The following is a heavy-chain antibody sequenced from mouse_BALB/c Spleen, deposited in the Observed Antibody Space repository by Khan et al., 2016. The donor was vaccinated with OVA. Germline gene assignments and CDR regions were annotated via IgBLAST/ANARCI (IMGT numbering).Heavy chain of an antibody. CDR1: GFTFSDYY. J-gene: IGHJ3*01. CDR2: ISDGGSYT. Sequence: EVELVESGGGLVKPGGSLKLSCAASGFTFSDYYMYWVRQTPEKRLEWVATISDGGSYTYYPDSVKGRFTISSDNAKNNLYLQMSRLKSEDTAMYYCARGGYGALAYWGQGTLVTVSA. CDR3: ARGGYGALAY. V-gene: IGHV5-4*02. D-gene: IGHD1-1*01.